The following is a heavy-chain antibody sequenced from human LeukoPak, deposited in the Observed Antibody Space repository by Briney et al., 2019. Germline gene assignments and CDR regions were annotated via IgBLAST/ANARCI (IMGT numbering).Heavy chain of an antibody. Sequence: GASVKVSCKASGYTFTGYYIHWVRQAPGQGLEWMGIINPSGGSTSYAQKFQGRVTMIRDMSTSTVYMELSSLRSDDTAVYYCARGAHYYGSGSYVSWGQGTLVAVSS. V-gene: IGHV1-46*01. CDR2: INPSGGST. CDR3: ARGAHYYGSGSYVS. J-gene: IGHJ5*02. CDR1: GYTFTGYY. D-gene: IGHD3-10*01.